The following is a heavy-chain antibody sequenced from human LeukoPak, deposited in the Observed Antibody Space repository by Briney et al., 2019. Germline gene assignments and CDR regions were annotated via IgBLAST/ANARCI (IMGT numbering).Heavy chain of an antibody. CDR3: AKRGYTYGGHFDY. CDR2: ISGSGETT. D-gene: IGHD5-18*01. V-gene: IGHV3-23*01. Sequence: GGSLKLSCEASGFTFSSFHMSWVRQAPGKGLEWVSAISGSGETTYYADSVKGRFTVSRDNSKNTLYVQMDSLRAEDTAVYYCAKRGYTYGGHFDYWGQGALVTVSS. CDR1: GFTFSSFH. J-gene: IGHJ4*02.